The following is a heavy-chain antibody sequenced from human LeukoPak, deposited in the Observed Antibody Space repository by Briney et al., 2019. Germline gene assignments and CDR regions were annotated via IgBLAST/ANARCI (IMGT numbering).Heavy chain of an antibody. CDR3: ARDSTIFGVANYDY. J-gene: IGHJ4*02. V-gene: IGHV1-18*01. Sequence: ASVKVSCKASGYTFTSYGISWVRQAPGQGLEWMGWIGAYNGNTNYAQKLQGRVTMTTDTSTSTAYMELRSLRSDDTAVYYCARDSTIFGVANYDYWGQGTLVTVSS. CDR1: GYTFTSYG. D-gene: IGHD3-3*01. CDR2: IGAYNGNT.